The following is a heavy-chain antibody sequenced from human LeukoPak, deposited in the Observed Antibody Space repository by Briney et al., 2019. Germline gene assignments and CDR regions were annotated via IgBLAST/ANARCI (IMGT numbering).Heavy chain of an antibody. CDR2: IYYSGST. V-gene: IGHV4-39*01. D-gene: IGHD3-9*01. J-gene: IGHJ5*02. CDR3: ARQLRYFDWFVPGKNWFDP. Sequence: SETLSLTCTVSGGSISSSSYYWGWIRQPPGKGLEWIGSIYYSGSTYYDPSLKSRVTISVDTSKNQFSLKLSSVTAADTAVYYCARQLRYFDWFVPGKNWFDPWGQGTLVTVSS. CDR1: GGSISSSSYY.